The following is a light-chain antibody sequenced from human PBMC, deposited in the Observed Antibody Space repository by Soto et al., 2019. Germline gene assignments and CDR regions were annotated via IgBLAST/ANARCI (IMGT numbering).Light chain of an antibody. CDR1: QTISSW. Sequence: DIQMTQSPSTLSGSVGDRVTITCRASQTISSWLAWYQQKPGKAPKLLIYKASTLKSGVPSRFSGSGSGTEFTLTISSLQPDEFATYYCQQDKTYSWTFAQGTKVDIK. J-gene: IGKJ1*01. CDR3: QQDKTYSWT. V-gene: IGKV1-5*03. CDR2: KAS.